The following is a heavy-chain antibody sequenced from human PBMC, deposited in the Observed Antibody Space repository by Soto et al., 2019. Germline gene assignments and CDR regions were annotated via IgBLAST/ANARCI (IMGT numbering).Heavy chain of an antibody. J-gene: IGHJ4*02. V-gene: IGHV1-18*01. CDR1: GYTFTSYG. CDR3: ARDLPPVDY. CDR2: ISAYNGNT. Sequence: QVQLVQSGAEVKKPGASVKVSCKASGYTFTSYGISLVRQAPGQGLEWMGWISAYNGNTNYAQKLQGRVNMTTETGTRTAYMELRRLRSDDTAVYYCARDLPPVDYWGQGTLVNVSS.